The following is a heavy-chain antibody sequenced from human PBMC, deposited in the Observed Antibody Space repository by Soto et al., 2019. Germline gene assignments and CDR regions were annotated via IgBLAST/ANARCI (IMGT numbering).Heavy chain of an antibody. CDR2: VNPILSMS. Sequence: QVQMVQSGAEVKKPGSSVKVSCKASGDTFSFYTINWVRQAPGLGLEWMGRVNPILSMSNYAQKFQGRVTMTADKPTSTAYMELRSLTSADTAFYYCATSYGSGYRAFDYWGQGALVTVSS. J-gene: IGHJ4*02. CDR3: ATSYGSGYRAFDY. V-gene: IGHV1-69*02. CDR1: GDTFSFYT. D-gene: IGHD3-10*01.